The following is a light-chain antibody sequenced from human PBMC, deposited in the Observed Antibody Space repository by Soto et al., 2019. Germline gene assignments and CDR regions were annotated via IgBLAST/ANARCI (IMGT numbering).Light chain of an antibody. CDR3: QRYGSSSWT. CDR2: DAS. V-gene: IGKV3-20*01. J-gene: IGKJ1*01. Sequence: CRGSQSVSSRYLAWYQQKPGQAPRVVIYDASIRATGIPDRFSVSGSGTDFTLTISRLETEDFALYDCQRYGSSSWTFCQGTKVDIK. CDR1: QSVSSRY.